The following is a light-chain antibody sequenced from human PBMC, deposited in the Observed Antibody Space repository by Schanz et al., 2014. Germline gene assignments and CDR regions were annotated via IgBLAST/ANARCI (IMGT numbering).Light chain of an antibody. V-gene: IGKV1-39*01. CDR3: QQSYSTPPST. J-gene: IGKJ3*01. CDR1: QSISNH. CDR2: AAS. Sequence: DIQMTQSPSSLSASVGDRVTITCRASQSISNHLNWYQQKPGKAPKLLIHAASSLQSRVPSRFSGSGSGTSFTLTNSSLHAEDFATYYCQQSYSTPPSTFGPGPKVHIK.